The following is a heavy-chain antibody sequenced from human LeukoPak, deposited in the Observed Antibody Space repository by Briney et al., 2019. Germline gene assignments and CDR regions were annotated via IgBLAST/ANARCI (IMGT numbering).Heavy chain of an antibody. CDR2: VSAYADNT. J-gene: IGHJ4*02. CDR1: GYTFINYG. V-gene: IGHV1-18*01. D-gene: IGHD2-15*01. Sequence: ASVKVSCKASGYTFINYGITWVRQARGQGLEWMGWVSAYADNTNYVQKIQGRDSMTTDTSTNTAYMELRSLRPDDTAVYYCARDCIGCHGFDYWGQGTLVTVSS. CDR3: ARDCIGCHGFDY.